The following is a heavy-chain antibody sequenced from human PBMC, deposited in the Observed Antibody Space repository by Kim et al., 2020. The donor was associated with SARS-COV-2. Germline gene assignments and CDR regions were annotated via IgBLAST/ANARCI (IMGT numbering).Heavy chain of an antibody. CDR1: GGSISSSSYY. Sequence: SETLSLTCTVSGGSISSSSYYWGWIRQPPGKGLEWIGSIYYSGSTYYNPSLKSRVTISVDTSKNQFSLKLSSVTAADTAVYYCARESPLRVLRYFDWFHYYGMDVWGQGTTVTVSS. J-gene: IGHJ6*02. V-gene: IGHV4-39*02. CDR3: ARESPLRVLRYFDWFHYYGMDV. D-gene: IGHD3-9*01. CDR2: IYYSGST.